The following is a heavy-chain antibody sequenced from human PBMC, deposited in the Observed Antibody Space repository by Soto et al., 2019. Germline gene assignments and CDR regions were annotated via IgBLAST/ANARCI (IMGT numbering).Heavy chain of an antibody. CDR1: GFTFSSYW. J-gene: IGHJ2*01. CDR3: ARAKGSWYFDL. CDR2: LKSDGSST. V-gene: IGHV3-74*01. Sequence: EVQLVESGGGLVQLGGSLRLSCAASGFTFSSYWMHWVRQAPGKGLVWVSRLKSDGSSTAYADSVKGRFTISRDNAKNTLYLQMNSLRAEDTAVYYCARAKGSWYFDLWGRGTLVTVSS.